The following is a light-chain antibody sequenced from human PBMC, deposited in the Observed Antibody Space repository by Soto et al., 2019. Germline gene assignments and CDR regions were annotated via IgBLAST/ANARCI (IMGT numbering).Light chain of an antibody. V-gene: IGKV1-39*01. J-gene: IGKJ4*01. CDR2: TAS. CDR1: QNINSY. CDR3: QQTQSFPLT. Sequence: DIQMTQSPSSLSASVGDRVTITCRARQNINSYLNWYQQKPGQSPRLLIYTASILQTGVPSGFSGSGSGTDFTLTISSLQTEDSATYYCQQTQSFPLTFGGGTKVEIK.